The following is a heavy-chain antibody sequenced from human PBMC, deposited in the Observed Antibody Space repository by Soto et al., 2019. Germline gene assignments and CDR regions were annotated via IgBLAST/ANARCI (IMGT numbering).Heavy chain of an antibody. V-gene: IGHV1-69*13. Sequence: SVKVSCKASGGTFSSYAISWVRQAPGQGLEWMGGIIPIFGTANYAQKFQGRVTITADESTSTAYMGLSSLRSEDTAVYYCARDRTMVRGVIIPLGMDVWGQGTTVTVSS. CDR3: ARDRTMVRGVIIPLGMDV. D-gene: IGHD3-10*01. CDR1: GGTFSSYA. CDR2: IIPIFGTA. J-gene: IGHJ6*02.